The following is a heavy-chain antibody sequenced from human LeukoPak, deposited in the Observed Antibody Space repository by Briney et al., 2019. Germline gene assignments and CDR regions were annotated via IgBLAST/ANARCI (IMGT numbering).Heavy chain of an antibody. CDR2: INHSGST. V-gene: IGHV4-34*01. Sequence: PSETLSLTCAVYGGSFSGYYWSWIRQPPGKGLEWSGEINHSGSTNYNPSLKSRVTISVDTSKNQFSLKLSSVTAADTAVYYCARDSIAARNVDYWGQGTLVTVSS. D-gene: IGHD6-6*01. J-gene: IGHJ4*02. CDR3: ARDSIAARNVDY. CDR1: GGSFSGYY.